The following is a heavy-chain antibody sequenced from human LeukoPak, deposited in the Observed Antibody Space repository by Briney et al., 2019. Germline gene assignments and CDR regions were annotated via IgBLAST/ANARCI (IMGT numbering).Heavy chain of an antibody. J-gene: IGHJ6*02. V-gene: IGHV4-59*12. CDR3: ARGGRSGVGYYYYSYGMDV. D-gene: IGHD2-15*01. CDR1: GGSISNYY. CDR2: IYYRGNT. Sequence: PSETLSLTCTVSGGSISNYYWSWIRQPPGKGLEWIGYIYYRGNTNYNPSLKSRVTISVDTSKNQFSLKLSSVTAADTAVYYCARGGRSGVGYYYYSYGMDVWGQGTTVTVSS.